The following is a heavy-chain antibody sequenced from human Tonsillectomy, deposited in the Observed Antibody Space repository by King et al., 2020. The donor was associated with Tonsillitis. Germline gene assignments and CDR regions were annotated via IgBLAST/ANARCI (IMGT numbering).Heavy chain of an antibody. D-gene: IGHD2-2*01. J-gene: IGHJ4*02. CDR3: ARYYTSWSLDY. CDR1: GFTFSNYE. Sequence: QLVQSGGGLVQPGGSLRLSCAASGFTFSNYEMNWFRQAPGKGLEWVSYISSSGSNIYYADSVKGRFTISRDNAKNSLYLQMNSLRAEDTAVYYCARYYTSWSLDYWGQGTLVTVSS. V-gene: IGHV3-48*03. CDR2: ISSSGSNI.